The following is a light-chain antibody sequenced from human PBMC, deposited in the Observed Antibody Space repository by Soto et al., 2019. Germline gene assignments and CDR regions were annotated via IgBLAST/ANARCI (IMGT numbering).Light chain of an antibody. V-gene: IGKV1-5*03. CDR1: QTFNGW. CDR2: KAS. J-gene: IGKJ1*01. Sequence: DIQMTQSPSTLSASVGDRLTITCRASQTFNGWLAWQQQKAGQAPHLLIKKASILRSGVPSRFSGRGSGTASIHTISSLQPDDVAIYYCQQYNSQSWTFGQGTKVDIK. CDR3: QQYNSQSWT.